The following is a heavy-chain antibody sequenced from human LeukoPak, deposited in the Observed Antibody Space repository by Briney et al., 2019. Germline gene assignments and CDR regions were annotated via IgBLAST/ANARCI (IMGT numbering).Heavy chain of an antibody. V-gene: IGHV4-59*01. CDR1: GGSISSYY. J-gene: IGHJ4*02. Sequence: SETLSLTCTVSGGSISSYYWSWIRQPPGKGLEWIGYIYYSGSTNYNPSLKSRVTISVDTSKNQFSLKLSSVTAADTAVYYCARHYYDSSGYMKFDYWGQGILVTVSS. CDR3: ARHYYDSSGYMKFDY. CDR2: IYYSGST. D-gene: IGHD3-22*01.